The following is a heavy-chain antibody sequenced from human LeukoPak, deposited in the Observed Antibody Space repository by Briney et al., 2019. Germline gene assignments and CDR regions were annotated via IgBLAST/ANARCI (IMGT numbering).Heavy chain of an antibody. CDR3: ARVNKGDFWSGYSDY. V-gene: IGHV1-69*02. J-gene: IGHJ4*02. D-gene: IGHD3-3*01. CDR2: IIPILGIA. CDR1: GCTFSSYT. Sequence: SVKVSCKVSGCTFSSYTISWVRQAPGQGLEWMGRIIPILGIANYAQKFQGRVTITADKSTSTAYMELSSLRSEDTAVYYCARVNKGDFWSGYSDYWGQGTLVTVSS.